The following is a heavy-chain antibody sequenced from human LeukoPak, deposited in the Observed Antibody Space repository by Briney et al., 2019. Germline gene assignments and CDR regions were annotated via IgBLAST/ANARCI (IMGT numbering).Heavy chain of an antibody. J-gene: IGHJ3*02. CDR2: ISSNGGST. D-gene: IGHD1-26*01. Sequence: GGSLRLSCAASGFTFSSYAMHWVRQAPGKGLEYVSAISSNGGSTYYANSVKGRFTISRDNSKNTLYLQMGSLRAEDMAMYYCARDIAWGATTAFDIWGQGTMVTVSS. CDR1: GFTFSSYA. V-gene: IGHV3-64*01. CDR3: ARDIAWGATTAFDI.